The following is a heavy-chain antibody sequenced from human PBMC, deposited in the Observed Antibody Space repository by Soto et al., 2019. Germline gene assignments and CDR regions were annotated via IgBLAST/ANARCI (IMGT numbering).Heavy chain of an antibody. CDR2: INHSGST. J-gene: IGHJ6*02. D-gene: IGHD4-4*01. CDR3: ARLSVTTEGPSAYYGMDV. V-gene: IGHV4-34*01. CDR1: GGSFSGYY. Sequence: QVQLQQWGAGLLKPSETQSLTCAVYGGSFSGYYWSWIRQPPGKGLEWIGEINHSGSTNYNPSLKCRVTIPVDTSKNQFSLKLSSVTAADTAVYYGARLSVTTEGPSAYYGMDVWGQGTTVTVSS.